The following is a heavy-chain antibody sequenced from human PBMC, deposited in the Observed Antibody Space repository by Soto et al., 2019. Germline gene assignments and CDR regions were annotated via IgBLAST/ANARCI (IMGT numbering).Heavy chain of an antibody. CDR3: TTDPPPQTGTFDY. Sequence: EVQLVESGGGLVKPGGSLRLSCAASGFIFSKGWMSWVRQAPGKGLEWVGRIKSKTDGGTTDYAAPVKGRFTVSRDDSKNTLYRQMNSLKTEDTAVYYCTTDPPPQTGTFDYWGQGTLVTVSS. D-gene: IGHD1-1*01. CDR2: IKSKTDGGTT. V-gene: IGHV3-15*01. CDR1: GFIFSKGW. J-gene: IGHJ4*02.